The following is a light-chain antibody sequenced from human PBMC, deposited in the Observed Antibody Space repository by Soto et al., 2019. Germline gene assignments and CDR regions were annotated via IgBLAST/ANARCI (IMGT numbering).Light chain of an antibody. Sequence: DIQMTQSASTLSASVGDRVTITCRASQSISSWLAWYQQKPGKAPKLLIYDASSLERGVPSRFRGSGTGTEFTLTISSLTPDDFATYYCQQYNSYSRTFGQGTNVDIK. CDR3: QQYNSYSRT. CDR2: DAS. CDR1: QSISSW. J-gene: IGKJ1*01. V-gene: IGKV1-5*01.